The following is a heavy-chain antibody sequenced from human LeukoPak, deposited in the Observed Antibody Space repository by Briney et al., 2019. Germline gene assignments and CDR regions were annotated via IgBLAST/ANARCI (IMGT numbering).Heavy chain of an antibody. Sequence: PGGSLRLSCAASGFGFGSYGMNWVRQAPGKGLEWVSSISRNGDYIDYAASLKGRFTISRDNANKSLSLEMNSLRVEDTALYFCARDVGGDSTGFWYFDLWGRGTLVTVSS. V-gene: IGHV3-21*01. D-gene: IGHD3-22*01. J-gene: IGHJ2*01. CDR1: GFGFGSYG. CDR2: ISRNGDYI. CDR3: ARDVGGDSTGFWYFDL.